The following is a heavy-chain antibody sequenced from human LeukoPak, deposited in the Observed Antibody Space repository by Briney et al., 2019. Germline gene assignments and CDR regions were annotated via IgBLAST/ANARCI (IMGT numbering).Heavy chain of an antibody. Sequence: ASVKVSCKASGYTFTSYGISWVRQAPGQGLEWMGWISAYNGNTNYAQKLQGRVTMTTDTSTSTAYMELRSLRSDDTAVYYCARIIVVVPAAMGQGWFDPWGQGTLVTVSS. CDR2: ISAYNGNT. V-gene: IGHV1-18*01. D-gene: IGHD2-2*01. J-gene: IGHJ5*02. CDR1: GYTFTSYG. CDR3: ARIIVVVPAAMGQGWFDP.